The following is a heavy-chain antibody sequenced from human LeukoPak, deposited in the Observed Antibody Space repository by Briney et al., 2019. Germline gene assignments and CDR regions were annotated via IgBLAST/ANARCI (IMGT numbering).Heavy chain of an antibody. Sequence: GTSLRLSCAASGFTFSSYGMHWVRQAPGKGLEWVTVISYDGSNKYYADSVKGRFTISRDNSKNTLYLQMNSLRAEDTAVYYCAKTGYSNNWYEMNAFDIWGQGTMVTVSS. CDR2: ISYDGSNK. V-gene: IGHV3-30*18. CDR1: GFTFSSYG. D-gene: IGHD6-13*01. CDR3: AKTGYSNNWYEMNAFDI. J-gene: IGHJ3*02.